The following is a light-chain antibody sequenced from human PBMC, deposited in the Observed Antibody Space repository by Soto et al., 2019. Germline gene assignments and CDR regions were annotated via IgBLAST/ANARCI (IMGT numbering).Light chain of an antibody. CDR3: QEYDTAQVT. V-gene: IGKV3-20*01. J-gene: IGKJ4*02. Sequence: ESVLTQSPGTLSLSPGERATLSCRASQSVSTNYLAGSQQKPGQAPRLLIYGASTRATCIPERFSGSQSWTDFTLAISRPEPEDCAVDYCQEYDTAQVTFRGWTKVEI. CDR1: QSVSTNY. CDR2: GAS.